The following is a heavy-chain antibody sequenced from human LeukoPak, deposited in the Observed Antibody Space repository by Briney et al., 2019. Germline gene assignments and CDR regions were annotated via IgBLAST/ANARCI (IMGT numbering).Heavy chain of an antibody. CDR3: ASLADFWSAFDY. Sequence: GGSLRLSCAASGFTFSSYAMSWVRQTPGKGLEWVSGISGSGGSTYYADSVKGRFTISRDNSKNTPYLQMNSLRAEDAALYYCASLADFWSAFDYWGQGTLVTVSS. CDR1: GFTFSSYA. J-gene: IGHJ4*02. D-gene: IGHD3-3*01. CDR2: ISGSGGST. V-gene: IGHV3-23*01.